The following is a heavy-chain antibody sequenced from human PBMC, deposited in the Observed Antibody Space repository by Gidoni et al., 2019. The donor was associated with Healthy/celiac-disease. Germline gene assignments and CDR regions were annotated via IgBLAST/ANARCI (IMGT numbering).Heavy chain of an antibody. CDR3: ARGRIPSSITIFGVPTVSYFDY. D-gene: IGHD3-3*01. CDR2: FIPIFGTA. Sequence: QVQLVQSGAEVKKPGSSVKVSCKASGGTFSSYAISWVRQAPGQGLDWMGGFIPIFGTANYAQKFQGRVTITADESTSTAYMELSSLRSEDTAVYYCARGRIPSSITIFGVPTVSYFDYWGQGTLVTVSS. CDR1: GGTFSSYA. V-gene: IGHV1-69*01. J-gene: IGHJ4*02.